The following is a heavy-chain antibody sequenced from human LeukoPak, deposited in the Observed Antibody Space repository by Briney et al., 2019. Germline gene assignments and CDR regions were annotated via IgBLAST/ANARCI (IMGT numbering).Heavy chain of an antibody. J-gene: IGHJ4*02. D-gene: IGHD6-19*01. CDR2: IYYSGST. V-gene: IGHV4-59*01. CDR3: ARDHGSGWTWAYDY. Sequence: SETLSLTCTVSGGSISSYYWSWIRQPPGKGLEWIGYIYYSGSTNYNPSLKSRVTISVDTSKNQFSLKLSSVIAADTAVYYCARDHGSGWTWAYDYWGQGTLVTVSS. CDR1: GGSISSYY.